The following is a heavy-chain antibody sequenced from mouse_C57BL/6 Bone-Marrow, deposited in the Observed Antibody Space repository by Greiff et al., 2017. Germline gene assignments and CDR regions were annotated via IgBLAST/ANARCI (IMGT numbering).Heavy chain of an antibody. Sequence: EVMLVESGGDLVKPGGSLKLSCAASGFTFSSYGMSWVRQTPDKRLEWVATISSGGSYTYYPDSVKGRFTISRDNAKNTWYLQRSSLKSEDTAVYYCARGGLPFITTAVWYFDVWGTGTTGTVSS. CDR2: ISSGGSYT. D-gene: IGHD1-1*01. J-gene: IGHJ1*03. V-gene: IGHV5-6*01. CDR1: GFTFSSYG. CDR3: ARGGLPFITTAVWYFDV.